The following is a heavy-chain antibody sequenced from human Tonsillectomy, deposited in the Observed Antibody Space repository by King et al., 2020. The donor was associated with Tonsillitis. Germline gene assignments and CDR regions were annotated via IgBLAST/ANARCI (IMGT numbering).Heavy chain of an antibody. CDR1: GFTFSGYW. J-gene: IGHJ4*02. CDR2: IHGDGSRT. V-gene: IGHV3-74*01. CDR3: ARTDYFDD. Sequence: VQLVESGGGLVQPGGSLRLSCSASGFTFSGYWMHLVRQTPGKGLVWVSRIHGDGSRTSYADSVKGRFTISRDDANNTLYLQMNGLRPEDTAVYYCARTDYFDDWGQGTLVTVSS.